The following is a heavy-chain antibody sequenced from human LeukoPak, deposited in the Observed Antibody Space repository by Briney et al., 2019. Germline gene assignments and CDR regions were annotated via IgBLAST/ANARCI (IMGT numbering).Heavy chain of an antibody. Sequence: GASVKVSCKASGYTFTSYDINWVRQATGNGLEWMGWMNTNRGNTGYAQKFQGRVTMSRNTSISTAYMELSSMRSEDTAVYYCASGGTDTELFDYWGQGTLVTVSS. CDR1: GYTFTSYD. J-gene: IGHJ4*02. CDR2: MNTNRGNT. V-gene: IGHV1-8*01. D-gene: IGHD1-7*01. CDR3: ASGGTDTELFDY.